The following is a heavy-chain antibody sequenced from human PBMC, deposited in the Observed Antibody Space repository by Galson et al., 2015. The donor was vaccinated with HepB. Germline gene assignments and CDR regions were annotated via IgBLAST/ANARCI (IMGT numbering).Heavy chain of an antibody. V-gene: IGHV1-69*13. D-gene: IGHD3-22*01. CDR1: GGTFSSYA. CDR2: IIPIFGTA. J-gene: IGHJ5*02. Sequence: SVKVSCKASGGTFSSYAISWVRQAPGQGLEWMGGIIPIFGTANYAQKFQGRVTITADESTSTAYMELSSLRSEDTAVYYCARDLPLYYDSSGRYNWFDPWGQGTLVTVSS. CDR3: ARDLPLYYDSSGRYNWFDP.